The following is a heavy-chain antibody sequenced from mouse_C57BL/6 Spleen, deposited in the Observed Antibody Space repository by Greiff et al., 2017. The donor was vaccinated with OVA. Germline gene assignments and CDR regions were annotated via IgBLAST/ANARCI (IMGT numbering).Heavy chain of an antibody. CDR1: GYSITSGYY. J-gene: IGHJ2*01. CDR2: ISYDGSN. V-gene: IGHV3-6*01. Sequence: EVQLQQSGPGLVNPSQSLSLTCSVTGYSITSGYYWHWIRQFPGTKLEWMGYISYDGSNNYNPSLKNRISITRDTSKNQFFLKLNSVTTEDTATYYCARGDWDEGGDYWGQGTTLTVSS. D-gene: IGHD4-1*01. CDR3: ARGDWDEGGDY.